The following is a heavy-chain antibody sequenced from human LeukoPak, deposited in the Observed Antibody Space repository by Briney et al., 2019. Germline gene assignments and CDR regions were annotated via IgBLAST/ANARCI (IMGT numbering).Heavy chain of an antibody. Sequence: GGSLRLSSAASGFTFSSYALSWVRQAPGKGLEWVSAISGSGGSTYYADSVKGRFTISRDNSKNTLYLQMNSLRAEDTAVHYCAKARWGIAAAPSDPWGQGTLVTVSS. D-gene: IGHD6-13*01. CDR3: AKARWGIAAAPSDP. V-gene: IGHV3-23*01. J-gene: IGHJ5*02. CDR2: ISGSGGST. CDR1: GFTFSSYA.